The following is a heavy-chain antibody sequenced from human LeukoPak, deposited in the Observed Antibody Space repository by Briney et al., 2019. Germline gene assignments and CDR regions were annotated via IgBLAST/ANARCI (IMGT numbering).Heavy chain of an antibody. CDR3: ASPLRRGLSAFDI. V-gene: IGHV3-7*01. J-gene: IGHJ3*02. CDR1: GFTFSSYW. CDR2: IKQDGSEK. Sequence: GGSLRLSCAASGFTFSSYWMSWVRQAPGKGLEWVANIKQDGSEKYYVDSVKGRFTISRDNAKNSLYLQMNSLRAEDTAVYYCASPLRRGLSAFDIWGQGTMVTVSS. D-gene: IGHD3-16*01.